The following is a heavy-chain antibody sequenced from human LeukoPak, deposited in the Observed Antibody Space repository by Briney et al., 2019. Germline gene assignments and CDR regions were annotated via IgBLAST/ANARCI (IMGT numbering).Heavy chain of an antibody. CDR2: ISSSSSYI. D-gene: IGHD5-18*01. J-gene: IGHJ4*02. CDR3: AREERYSYAQVDY. V-gene: IGHV3-21*01. Sequence: GGSLRLPCAASGFTFSSYSMNWVRQAPGKGLEWVSSISSSSSYIYYADSVKGRFTISRDNAKNSLYLQMNSLRAEDTAVYYCAREERYSYAQVDYWGQGTLVTVSS. CDR1: GFTFSSYS.